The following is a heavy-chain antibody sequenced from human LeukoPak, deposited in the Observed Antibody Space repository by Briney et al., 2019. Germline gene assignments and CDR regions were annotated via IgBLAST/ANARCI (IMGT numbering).Heavy chain of an antibody. CDR2: ISSSGSTI. CDR1: GFTLSDYY. V-gene: IGHV3-11*01. D-gene: IGHD6-13*01. CDR3: ARDLGGIAAIFPPDAFDI. J-gene: IGHJ3*02. Sequence: GGSLRLSCAASGFTLSDYYMSWIRQAPGKGLEWVSYISSSGSTIYYADSVKGRFTISRDNAKNSLYLQMNSLRAEDTAVYYCARDLGGIAAIFPPDAFDIWGQGTMVTVSS.